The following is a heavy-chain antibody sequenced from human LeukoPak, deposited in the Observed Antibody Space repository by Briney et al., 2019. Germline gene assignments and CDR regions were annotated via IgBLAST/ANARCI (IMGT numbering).Heavy chain of an antibody. CDR2: IYSSGNM. CDR1: GDSITTNSYW. D-gene: IGHD3-16*01. V-gene: IGHV4-39*01. CDR3: ARRGIWDLQIGNWFDP. Sequence: PSETLSPTCSVSGDSITTNSYWWGWIRETPGKGLEWIGSIYSSGNMYYHPCVESRSTMTPDTSQNQYSLRVTSVTAADTAVYYCARRGIWDLQIGNWFDPRGQGFLVTVSS. J-gene: IGHJ5*02.